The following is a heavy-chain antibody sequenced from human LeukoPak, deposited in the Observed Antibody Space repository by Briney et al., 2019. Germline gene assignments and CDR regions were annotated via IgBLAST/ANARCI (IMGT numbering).Heavy chain of an antibody. D-gene: IGHD3-22*01. CDR1: GGSISSYY. J-gene: IGHJ4*02. CDR3: ARDLYYYDSSGYYIFDY. Sequence: SETLSLTCTVSGGSISSYYWSWIRQPPGKGLEWIGCIYYSGSTNYNPSFKSRVTISVDTSKNQFSLKLSSVTAADTAVYYCARDLYYYDSSGYYIFDYWGQGTLVTVSS. CDR2: IYYSGST. V-gene: IGHV4-59*01.